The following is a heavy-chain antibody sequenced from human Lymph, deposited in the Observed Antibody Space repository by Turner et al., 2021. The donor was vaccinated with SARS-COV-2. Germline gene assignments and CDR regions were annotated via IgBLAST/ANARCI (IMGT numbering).Heavy chain of an antibody. J-gene: IGHJ3*02. CDR1: GITVSSNY. CDR3: ARDFREGAFDI. CDR2: IYSGGST. D-gene: IGHD3-10*01. V-gene: IGHV3-66*01. Sequence: EVQLVESGGGLVQPGGSLRLSCAASGITVSSNYMSWVRQAQGKGLEWVSVIYSGGSTFYADSVKGRFTISRDKSKNTLYLQMNSLRAEDTAVYYCARDFREGAFDIWGQGTMVTISS.